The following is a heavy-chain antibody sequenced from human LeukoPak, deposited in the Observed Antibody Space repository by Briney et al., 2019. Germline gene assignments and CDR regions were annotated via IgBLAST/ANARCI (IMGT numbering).Heavy chain of an antibody. CDR3: ARGLSPHPHCGGDCWIFDY. D-gene: IGHD2-21*02. V-gene: IGHV1-18*01. J-gene: IGHJ4*02. CDR2: ISAYNGNT. CDR1: GYTFTSYG. Sequence: ASVKVSCKASGYTFTSYGISWVRQAPGQGLEWMGWISAYNGNTNYAQKLQGRVTITADKSTSTAYMELSSLRSEDTAVYYCARGLSPHPHCGGDCWIFDYWGQGTLVTVSS.